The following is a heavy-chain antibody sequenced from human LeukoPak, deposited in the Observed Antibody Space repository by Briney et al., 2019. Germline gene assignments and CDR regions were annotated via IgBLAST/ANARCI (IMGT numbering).Heavy chain of an antibody. CDR2: ITTTGATT. V-gene: IGHV3-23*01. CDR1: GFTFDSYG. Sequence: AGGSLRLSCAASGFTFDSYGMSWLRQAPGKGLEGGSFITTTGATTSYADSVKGRFTISRANLRNTLYMQMNSMRDEDTALYYCTIMHGYYDGSGYWVQWGQGTLVTVSS. J-gene: IGHJ4*02. CDR3: TIMHGYYDGSGYWVQ. D-gene: IGHD3-22*01.